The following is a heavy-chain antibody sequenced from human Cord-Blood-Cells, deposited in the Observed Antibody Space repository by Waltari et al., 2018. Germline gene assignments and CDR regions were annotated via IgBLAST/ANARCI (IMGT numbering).Heavy chain of an antibody. J-gene: IGHJ4*02. CDR2: INHSGST. Sequence: WIRQQPGKGLEWIGEINHSGSTNYNPSLKSRVTISVDTSKNQFSLKLSSVTAADTAVYYCARGWYYDFWSGYYLYYFDYWGQGTLVTVSS. D-gene: IGHD3-3*01. CDR3: ARGWYYDFWSGYYLYYFDY. V-gene: IGHV4-34*01.